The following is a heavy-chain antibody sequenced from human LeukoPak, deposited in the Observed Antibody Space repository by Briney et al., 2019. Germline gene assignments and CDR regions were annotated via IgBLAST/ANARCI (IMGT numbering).Heavy chain of an antibody. V-gene: IGHV3-20*04. D-gene: IGHD3-22*01. CDR3: ARGPTRYYYDSSGYYSSEYFQH. CDR2: INWNGGST. Sequence: GGSLRLSCAASGFTFDDYGMSWVRQAPGKGLEWVSGINWNGGSTGYADSVKGRFTISRDNAKNSLYLQMNSLRAEDTALYYCARGPTRYYYDSSGYYSSEYFQHWGPGTLVTVSS. CDR1: GFTFDDYG. J-gene: IGHJ1*01.